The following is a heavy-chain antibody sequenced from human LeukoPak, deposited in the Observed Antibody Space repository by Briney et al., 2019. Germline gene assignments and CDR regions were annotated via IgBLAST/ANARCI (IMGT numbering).Heavy chain of an antibody. CDR1: GGSISSYY. V-gene: IGHV4-59*01. D-gene: IGHD6-13*01. CDR2: IYYSGST. J-gene: IGHJ6*03. Sequence: KPSETLSLTCTVSGGSISSYYWSWIRQPPGKGLEWIGYIYYSGSTNYNPSLKSRVTISVDTSKNQFSLKLSSVTAADTAVYYCAKHSSSSPPPRYYYYYMDVWGKGTTVTVSS. CDR3: AKHSSSSPPPRYYYYYMDV.